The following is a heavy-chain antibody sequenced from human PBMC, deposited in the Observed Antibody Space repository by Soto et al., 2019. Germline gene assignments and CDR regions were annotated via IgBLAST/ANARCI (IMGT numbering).Heavy chain of an antibody. J-gene: IGHJ6*02. CDR3: ARGRRRDDTKTMVRGVTTLRGGYYYGMDV. Sequence: PSETLSLTCAVYGGSFSGYYWSWIRQPPGKGLEWIGEINHSGSTNYNPSLKSRVTISVDTSKNQFSLKLSSVTAADTAVYYCARGRRRDDTKTMVRGVTTLRGGYYYGMDVWGQGTTVTVSS. V-gene: IGHV4-34*01. CDR1: GGSFSGYY. CDR2: INHSGST. D-gene: IGHD3-10*01.